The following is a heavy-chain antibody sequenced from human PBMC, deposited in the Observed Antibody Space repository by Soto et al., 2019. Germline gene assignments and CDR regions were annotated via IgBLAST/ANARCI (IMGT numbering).Heavy chain of an antibody. CDR3: ARDRQKCSSTSCYLNWFDT. V-gene: IGHV1-2*02. D-gene: IGHD2-2*01. CDR1: GYTFTGYY. CDR2: INPNSGGT. Sequence: ASVKVSCKASGYTFTGYYMHWVRQAPGQGLEWMGWINPNSGGTNYAQKFQGRVTMTRDTSISTAYMELSRLRSDDTAVYYCARDRQKCSSTSCYLNWFDTWGQGTLVTVSS. J-gene: IGHJ5*02.